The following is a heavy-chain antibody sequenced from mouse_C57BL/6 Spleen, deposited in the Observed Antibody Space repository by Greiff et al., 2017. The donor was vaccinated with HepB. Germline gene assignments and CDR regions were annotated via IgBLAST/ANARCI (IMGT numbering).Heavy chain of an antibody. V-gene: IGHV3-6*01. CDR1: GYSITSGYY. CDR2: ISYDGSN. CDR3: ARYSTLFAY. Sequence: VQLKESGPGLVKPSQSLSLTCSVTGYSITSGYYWNWIRQFPGNKLEWMGYISYDGSNNYNPSLKNRISITRDTSKNQFFLKLNSVTTEDTATYYCARYSTLFAYWGQGTLVTVSA. J-gene: IGHJ3*01. D-gene: IGHD2-5*01.